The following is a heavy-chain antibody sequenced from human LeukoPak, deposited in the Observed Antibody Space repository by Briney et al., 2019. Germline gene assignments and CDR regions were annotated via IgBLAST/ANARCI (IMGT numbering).Heavy chain of an antibody. D-gene: IGHD5-12*01. Sequence: SETLSLTCAVSGGSISSSNWWSWVRQPPGKGLEWIGEIYHSGSTNYNPSLKSRVTISVDTSKNQFSLKLSSVTAADTAVYYCARGPPLRLRKGAFDIWGQGTMVTVSS. CDR1: GGSISSSNW. J-gene: IGHJ3*02. CDR3: ARGPPLRLRKGAFDI. V-gene: IGHV4-4*02. CDR2: IYHSGST.